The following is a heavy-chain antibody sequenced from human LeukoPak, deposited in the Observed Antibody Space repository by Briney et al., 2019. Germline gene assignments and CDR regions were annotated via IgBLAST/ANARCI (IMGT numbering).Heavy chain of an antibody. Sequence: ASVKLSCKASGYTFTSYYMHWVRQAPGQRLERMGIINPYRGSTSYAQKFQGRVTLTRDTSTSTVYMELSSLRSEDTAVYYCARVPTWELLHSYDYWGQGTLVTVSS. V-gene: IGHV1-46*01. CDR1: GYTFTSYY. J-gene: IGHJ4*02. CDR2: INPYRGST. CDR3: ARVPTWELLHSYDY. D-gene: IGHD1-26*01.